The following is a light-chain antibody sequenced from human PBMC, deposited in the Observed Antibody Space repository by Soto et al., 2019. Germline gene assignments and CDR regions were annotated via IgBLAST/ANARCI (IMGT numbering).Light chain of an antibody. Sequence: DIVMTQSPDFLVVSLGERATINCKSSQSVLYSSNNKNYLAWYQQKPGQPPKLLIYWASTRESGVPDRFSGSGSGKDFTLTISSLQAEDVAVYYCQQYYSTPRTFGPGTKVDIK. CDR1: QSVLYSSNNKNY. J-gene: IGKJ3*01. CDR3: QQYYSTPRT. V-gene: IGKV4-1*01. CDR2: WAS.